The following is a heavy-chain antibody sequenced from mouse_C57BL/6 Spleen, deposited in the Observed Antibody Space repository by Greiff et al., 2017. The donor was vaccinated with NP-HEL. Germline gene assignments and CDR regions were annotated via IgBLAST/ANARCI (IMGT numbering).Heavy chain of an antibody. CDR3: ARREIYYDYDAMDY. D-gene: IGHD2-1*01. V-gene: IGHV1-18*01. CDR2: INPNNGGT. J-gene: IGHJ4*01. Sequence: EVQLQQSGPELVKPGASVKIPCKASGYTFTDYNMDWVKQSHGKSLEWIGDINPNNGGTIYNQKFKGKATLTVDKSSSTAYMELRSLTSEDTAVYYCARREIYYDYDAMDYWGQGTSVTVSS. CDR1: GYTFTDYN.